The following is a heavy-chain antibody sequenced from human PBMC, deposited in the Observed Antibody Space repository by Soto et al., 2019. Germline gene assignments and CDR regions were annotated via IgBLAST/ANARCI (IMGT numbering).Heavy chain of an antibody. Sequence: SETLSLTCTVSGGSVSSGSYYWSWIRQPPGKGLEWIGYIYYSGSTNYNPSLKSRVTISVDTSKNQFSLKLSSVTDADTAVYYCATIAVRRTGYCYYGMDVWGHGTTVTVSS. CDR2: IYYSGST. CDR1: GGSVSSGSYY. CDR3: ATIAVRRTGYCYYGMDV. V-gene: IGHV4-61*01. J-gene: IGHJ6*02. D-gene: IGHD6-6*01.